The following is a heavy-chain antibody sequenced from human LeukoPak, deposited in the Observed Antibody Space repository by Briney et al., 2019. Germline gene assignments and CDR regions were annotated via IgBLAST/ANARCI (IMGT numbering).Heavy chain of an antibody. Sequence: GGSLRLSCAVSGFTFSSYAMSWVRQAPGKGLEWVSAISGSGGSTYYADSVKGRFTISRDNSKNTLYLQMNSLRAEDTAVYYCAKDRDKQWLPDAVDYWGQGTLVTVSS. CDR3: AKDRDKQWLPDAVDY. D-gene: IGHD6-19*01. J-gene: IGHJ4*02. CDR2: ISGSGGST. CDR1: GFTFSSYA. V-gene: IGHV3-23*01.